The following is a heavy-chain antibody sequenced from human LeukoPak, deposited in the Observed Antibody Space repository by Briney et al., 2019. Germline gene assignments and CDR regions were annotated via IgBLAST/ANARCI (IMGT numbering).Heavy chain of an antibody. J-gene: IGHJ3*02. D-gene: IGHD6-6*01. Sequence: GGSVRLSCAASGFTFSSYAMSWVRQAPGKGLEWVSAISFSAGSTYYADSVKGRFTISRDNSKNTVDLQMNSLRAEDTAVYYCANWGPSTSSLRPFDIWGQGTMVTVT. CDR1: GFTFSSYA. CDR2: ISFSAGST. CDR3: ANWGPSTSSLRPFDI. V-gene: IGHV3-23*01.